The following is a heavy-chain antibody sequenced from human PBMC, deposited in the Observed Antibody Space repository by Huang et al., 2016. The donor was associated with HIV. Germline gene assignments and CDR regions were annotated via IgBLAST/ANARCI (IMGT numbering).Heavy chain of an antibody. V-gene: IGHV4-61*09. J-gene: IGHJ3*02. D-gene: IGHD3-16*01. CDR2: TYISGST. Sequence: QVQLQQSGPGLVKPSQTLSLTCTVSGGSISSGSYYWSWIRQPAGKGLEWIGHTYISGSTNYNPSLKSRVTISLDTSKNQFSLRLTSVTAADTAVYYCARCGPTFGGTNAFDIWGQGTMVTVSS. CDR1: GGSISSGSYY. CDR3: ARCGPTFGGTNAFDI.